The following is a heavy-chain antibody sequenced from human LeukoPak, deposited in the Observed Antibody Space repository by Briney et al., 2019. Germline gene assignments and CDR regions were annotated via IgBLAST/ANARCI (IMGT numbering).Heavy chain of an antibody. D-gene: IGHD3-3*01. J-gene: IGHJ6*03. CDR3: ARGRRGRITILGVVHSPYYMDV. CDR1: GYTFTSYD. CDR2: MNPNSGNT. V-gene: IGHV1-8*01. Sequence: GASVKVSCKASGYTFTSYDINWVRQATGQGLEWMGWMNPNSGNTGYAQKFQGRVTMTRNTSISTAYMELSSLRSEDTAVYYCARGRRGRITILGVVHSPYYMDVWGKGTTVTVSS.